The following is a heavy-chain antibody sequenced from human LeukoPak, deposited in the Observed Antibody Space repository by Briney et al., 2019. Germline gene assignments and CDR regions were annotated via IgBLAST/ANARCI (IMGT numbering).Heavy chain of an antibody. J-gene: IGHJ5*02. V-gene: IGHV5-10-1*01. CDR3: ARRPKGNYCSSTSCYYGWFDP. CDR2: IDPSDSYT. CDR1: GYSFTSYW. D-gene: IGHD2-2*01. Sequence: GESLKISCKGSGYSFTSYWISWVRQMPGKGLEWMGWIDPSDSYTNYSPSFQGHVTISADKSISTAYLQWSSLKASDTAMYYCARRPKGNYCSSTSCYYGWFDPWGQGTLVTVSS.